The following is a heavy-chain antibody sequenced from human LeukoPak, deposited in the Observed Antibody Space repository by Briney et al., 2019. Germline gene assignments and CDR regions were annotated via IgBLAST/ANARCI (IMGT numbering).Heavy chain of an antibody. V-gene: IGHV3-23*01. D-gene: IGHD2-2*01. J-gene: IGHJ6*03. CDR3: AKRGNPAVGHHYLDV. CDR2: ITLSGGNT. CDR1: GFTFSSYD. Sequence: GGSLRLSCAASGFTFSSYDMSWVRQAPGKGLQWVSSITLSGGNTFYADSVMGRFTVSRDNSKNTLYLQMNSLSAEDTAVYYCAKRGNPAVGHHYLDVWGKGTTVSVSS.